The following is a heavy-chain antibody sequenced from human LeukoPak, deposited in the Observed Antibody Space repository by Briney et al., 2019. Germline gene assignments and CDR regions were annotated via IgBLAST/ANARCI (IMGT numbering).Heavy chain of an antibody. CDR3: ARETYYDILTGSYYFDY. CDR1: GGSISSGAYY. CDR2: IYYSGST. J-gene: IGHJ4*02. Sequence: SETLSLTCTVSGGSISSGAYYWSWIRQHPGKGLEWIGYIYYSGSTYYNPSLKSRVTISVDTSKNQFSLKLSSVTAADTAVYYCARETYYDILTGSYYFDYWGQGTLVSVSS. D-gene: IGHD3-9*01. V-gene: IGHV4-31*03.